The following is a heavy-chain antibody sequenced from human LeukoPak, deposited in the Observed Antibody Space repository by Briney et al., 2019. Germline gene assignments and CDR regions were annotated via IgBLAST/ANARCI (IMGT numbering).Heavy chain of an antibody. J-gene: IGHJ5*02. D-gene: IGHD2-2*01. CDR3: AKVSDGTSYSNWFDP. Sequence: GGSLRLSCAASGFTFSTYGMSWVRQAPGKGLEWVSAISGSGGSTYYADSVKGRFTISRDNSKNTLCLQMNSLRAEDTAVYYCAKVSDGTSYSNWFDPWAREPWSPSPQ. CDR1: GFTFSTYG. CDR2: ISGSGGST. V-gene: IGHV3-23*01.